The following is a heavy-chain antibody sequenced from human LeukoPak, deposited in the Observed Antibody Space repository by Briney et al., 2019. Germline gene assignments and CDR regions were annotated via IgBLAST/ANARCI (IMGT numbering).Heavy chain of an antibody. CDR1: GGSISSYY. J-gene: IGHJ6*03. V-gene: IGHV4-59*01. CDR2: IHYSGST. CDR3: AGGYNYSYYYYMDV. D-gene: IGHD1-1*01. Sequence: PSETLSLTCTVSGGSISSYYWSWIRQPPGKGLEWIWYIHYSGSTNYNPSLKSRVTISVDTSKNQFSLKLSSVTAADTAVYYCAGGYNYSYYYYMDVWGKGTTVTASS.